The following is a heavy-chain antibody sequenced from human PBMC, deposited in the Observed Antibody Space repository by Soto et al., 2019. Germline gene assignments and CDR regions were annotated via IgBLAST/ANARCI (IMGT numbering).Heavy chain of an antibody. CDR3: ARVCGGDCHYGMDV. V-gene: IGHV4-59*12. CDR2: IYYSGST. D-gene: IGHD2-21*02. Sequence: SETLSLTCTVSGGSISSYYWSWIRQPPGKGLEWIGYIYYSGSTNYNPSLKSRVTISVDTSNNQFSLKLSSVTAADTAVYYCARVCGGDCHYGMDVWGQGTTVTVSS. J-gene: IGHJ6*02. CDR1: GGSISSYY.